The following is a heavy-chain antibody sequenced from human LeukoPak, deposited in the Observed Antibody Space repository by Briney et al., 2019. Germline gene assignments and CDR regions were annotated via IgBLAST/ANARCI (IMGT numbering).Heavy chain of an antibody. Sequence: GGSLRLSCAASGFTVSSSYMTWVRQAPGKGLEWVSAISGSGGSTYYADSVKGRFTISRDNSKNTLYLQMNSLRAEDTAVYYCARDIIRLGELSLIFRWGGVFDYWGQGTLVTVSS. CDR2: ISGSGGST. V-gene: IGHV3-23*01. CDR3: ARDIIRLGELSLIFRWGGVFDY. D-gene: IGHD3-16*02. CDR1: GFTVSSSY. J-gene: IGHJ4*02.